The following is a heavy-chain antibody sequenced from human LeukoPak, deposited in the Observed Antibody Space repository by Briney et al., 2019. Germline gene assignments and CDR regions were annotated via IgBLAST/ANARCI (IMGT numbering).Heavy chain of an antibody. CDR1: GFTFSDYY. CDR3: AREASSSWYDAFDI. D-gene: IGHD6-13*01. CDR2: ISSSGSTI. V-gene: IGHV3-11*01. Sequence: GGSLRLSCAASGFTFSDYYMSWIRQAPGKGLEWVSYISSSGSTIYYADSVKGRFTISRDNAKNSLYLQMNSLRAEDTAVYYCAREASSSWYDAFDIWGQGTMVTVSS. J-gene: IGHJ3*02.